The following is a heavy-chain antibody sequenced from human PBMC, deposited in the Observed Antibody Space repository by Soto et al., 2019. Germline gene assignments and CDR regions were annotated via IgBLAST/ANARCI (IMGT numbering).Heavy chain of an antibody. J-gene: IGHJ4*01. Sequence: QITLKESGPTLVKPTQTLTLTCSFSGFSLNTTGVGVGWIRQPPGKALEWLALLYWDGDKRYSPSLKSRLTITKDTSNHQVILTMTNMDPVDTATYYCAHRFDSDGFYYVNYFDTWGQGTLVTVSS. D-gene: IGHD3-22*01. CDR2: LYWDGDK. V-gene: IGHV2-5*02. CDR1: GFSLNTTGVG. CDR3: AHRFDSDGFYYVNYFDT.